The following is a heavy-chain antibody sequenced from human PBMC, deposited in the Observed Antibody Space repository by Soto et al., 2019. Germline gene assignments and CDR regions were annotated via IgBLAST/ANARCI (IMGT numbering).Heavy chain of an antibody. CDR1: ELSLSTSGEA. CDR3: AHYVSTSPAGWFDP. J-gene: IGHJ5*02. Sequence: QITLKESGPTLVKPTQTHTLICTFSELSLSTSGEAVGWIRQPPGKALEWLALIYWDDDKRYNPTLKTRLTITKDTSKNQVVLTLTNMDPVDTATYYCAHYVSTSPAGWFDPWGQGILVTVSS. V-gene: IGHV2-5*02. CDR2: IYWDDDK. D-gene: IGHD3-10*02.